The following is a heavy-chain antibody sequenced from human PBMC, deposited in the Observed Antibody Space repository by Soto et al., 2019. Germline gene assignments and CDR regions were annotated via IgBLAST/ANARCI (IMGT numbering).Heavy chain of an antibody. CDR1: GFTFSSYW. CDR3: ARELRFVEWLLSGYSYYYMDV. D-gene: IGHD3-3*01. CDR2: IKQDGSEK. J-gene: IGHJ6*03. Sequence: EEQLVESGGGLVQPGGSLRLSCAASGFTFSSYWMSWVRQAPGRGLEWVANIKQDGSEKSYVDSVKGRFTISRDNAKNSLYLQMNSLRAEDTAVYYCARELRFVEWLLSGYSYYYMDVWGEGMTVTVSS. V-gene: IGHV3-7*01.